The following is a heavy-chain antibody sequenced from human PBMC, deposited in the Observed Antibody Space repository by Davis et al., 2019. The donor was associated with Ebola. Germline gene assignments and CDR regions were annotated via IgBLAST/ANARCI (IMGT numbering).Heavy chain of an antibody. CDR3: ARVSEHGMDV. V-gene: IGHV3-7*01. Sequence: GESLKISCAASGFTFSSYWMSWVRQAPGKGLEWVANIKQDGSEKYYVDSVKGRFTISRDNAKNPLYLQMNSLRAEDTAVYYCARVSEHGMDVWGKGTTVTVSS. CDR2: IKQDGSEK. J-gene: IGHJ6*04. CDR1: GFTFSSYW.